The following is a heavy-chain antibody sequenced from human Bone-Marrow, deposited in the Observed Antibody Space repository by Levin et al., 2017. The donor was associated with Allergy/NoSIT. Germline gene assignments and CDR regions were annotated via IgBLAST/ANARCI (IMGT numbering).Heavy chain of an antibody. CDR1: GGSISSYY. CDR2: IYYSGST. V-gene: IGHV4-59*01. Sequence: SQTLSLTCTVSGGSISSYYWSWIRQPPGKGLEWIGYIYYSGSTNYNPSLKSRVTISVDTSKNQFSLKLSSVTAADTAVYYCARGYSGSTGWFDPWGQGTLVTVSS. J-gene: IGHJ5*02. CDR3: ARGYSGSTGWFDP. D-gene: IGHD1-26*01.